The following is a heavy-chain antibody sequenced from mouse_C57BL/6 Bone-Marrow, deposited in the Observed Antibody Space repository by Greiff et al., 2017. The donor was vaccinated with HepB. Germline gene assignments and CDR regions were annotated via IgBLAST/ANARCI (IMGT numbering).Heavy chain of an antibody. CDR3: ARGIFSYGSSYDYAMDY. D-gene: IGHD1-1*01. CDR2: ISYDGSN. V-gene: IGHV3-6*01. CDR1: GYSITSGYY. Sequence: VQLKESGPGLVKPSQSLSLTCSVTGYSITSGYYWNWIRQFPGNKLEWMGYISYDGSNNYNPSLKNRISITRDTSKNQFFLKLNSVTTEDTATYYCARGIFSYGSSYDYAMDYWGQGTSVTVSS. J-gene: IGHJ4*01.